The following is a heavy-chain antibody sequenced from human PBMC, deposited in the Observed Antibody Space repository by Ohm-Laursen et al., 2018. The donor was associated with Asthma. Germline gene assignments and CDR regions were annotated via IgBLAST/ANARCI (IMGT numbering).Heavy chain of an antibody. J-gene: IGHJ4*02. CDR1: GYTFTTYA. V-gene: IGHV1-3*01. D-gene: IGHD3-9*01. CDR2: INAGNGNT. CDR3: ARVHDVTGSLLIDY. Sequence: SVKVSCKASGYTFTTYAIHWVRQAPGQRLEWLGWINAGNGNTKYSQKFQDRVTITRDTSASTAYMELSSLSSEDTAVYYCARVHDVTGSLLIDYWGQGSLVTVSS.